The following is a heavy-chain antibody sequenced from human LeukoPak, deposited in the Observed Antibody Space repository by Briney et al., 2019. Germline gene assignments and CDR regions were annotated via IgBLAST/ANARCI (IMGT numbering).Heavy chain of an antibody. CDR2: MNPNSGNT. V-gene: IGHV1-8*01. D-gene: IGHD3-16*01. CDR1: GYTFTNYD. J-gene: IGHJ4*02. Sequence: ASVKVSCKASGYTFTNYDIHWVRQATGQGLEWIGWMNPNSGNTGYAQKFQGRVTMTRDTSIITAYLELSSLRSDDTAMYYCESRSNYDFDYWGQGTLVTVSS. CDR3: ESRSNYDFDY.